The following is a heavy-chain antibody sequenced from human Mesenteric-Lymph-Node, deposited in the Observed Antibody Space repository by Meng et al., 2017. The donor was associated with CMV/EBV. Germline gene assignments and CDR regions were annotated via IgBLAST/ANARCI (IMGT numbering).Heavy chain of an antibody. D-gene: IGHD3-3*01. CDR2: ISSSSSTI. CDR1: GFTFSSYS. Sequence: GESLKISCAASGFTFSSYSMNWVRQAPGKGLEWVSYISSSSSTIYYADSVKGRFTISRDNSKNTLYLQMNSLRAEDTAVYYCARDPRRFGVVIISWFDPWGQGTLVTVSS. CDR3: ARDPRRFGVVIISWFDP. J-gene: IGHJ5*02. V-gene: IGHV3-48*01.